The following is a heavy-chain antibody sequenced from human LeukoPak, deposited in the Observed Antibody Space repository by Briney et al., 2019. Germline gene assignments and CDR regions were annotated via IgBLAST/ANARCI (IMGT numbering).Heavy chain of an antibody. CDR2: INWNGGGT. CDR1: GFTFDDYA. CDR3: ARAPPEYYYYYMDV. V-gene: IGHV3-20*04. D-gene: IGHD1-14*01. Sequence: GGSLRLSCAASGFTFDDYAMTWVRQAPGKGLEWVSGINWNGGGTGYADSVKGRFTISRDNAKNSLYLQMNSLRVEDTALYYCARAPPEYYYYYMDVWGKGTTVTISS. J-gene: IGHJ6*03.